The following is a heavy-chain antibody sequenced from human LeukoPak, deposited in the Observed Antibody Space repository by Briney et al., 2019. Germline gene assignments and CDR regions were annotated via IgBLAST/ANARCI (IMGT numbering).Heavy chain of an antibody. Sequence: PSETRSLTCSVSGGSITSSSYYWGWMRQPPEKGLEWIGSISHIGGTYYSPSLKSRITISVDTSKNQFSLKLSSVTAADTAVYYCARGRIGWELRGDYYYYYMDVWGKGTTVTVSS. CDR3: ARGRIGWELRGDYYYYYMDV. J-gene: IGHJ6*03. V-gene: IGHV4-39*01. CDR1: GGSITSSSYY. D-gene: IGHD1-26*01. CDR2: ISHIGGT.